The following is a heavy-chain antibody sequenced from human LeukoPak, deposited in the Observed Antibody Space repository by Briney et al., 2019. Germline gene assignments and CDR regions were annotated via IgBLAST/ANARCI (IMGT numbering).Heavy chain of an antibody. Sequence: GGSLRLSCAASGFTFRSYSMHWVRQAPVRGLESVAVISPDGTNIYYAGSVKGRFTISRDNSENTLCLQMNSLRAEDTALYYCSRDGEHGYNDIDFWGQGTLVTVSS. D-gene: IGHD5-24*01. CDR3: SRDGEHGYNDIDF. CDR2: ISPDGTNI. V-gene: IGHV3-30-3*01. CDR1: GFTFRSYS. J-gene: IGHJ4*02.